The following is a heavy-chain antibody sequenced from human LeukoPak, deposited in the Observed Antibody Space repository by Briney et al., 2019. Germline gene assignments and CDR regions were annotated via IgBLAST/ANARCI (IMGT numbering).Heavy chain of an antibody. CDR2: IYTSGST. CDR1: GGSIGSFY. D-gene: IGHD3-10*01. Sequence: SETLSLTCTVSGGSIGSFYWSWIRQPAGKGLEWIGRIYTSGSTNYNPSLKSRVTISVDTFKNQFSLKLSSVTAADTAVYYCARDSIYYGSGSRSGFDYWGQGTLLTVSS. J-gene: IGHJ4*02. V-gene: IGHV4-4*07. CDR3: ARDSIYYGSGSRSGFDY.